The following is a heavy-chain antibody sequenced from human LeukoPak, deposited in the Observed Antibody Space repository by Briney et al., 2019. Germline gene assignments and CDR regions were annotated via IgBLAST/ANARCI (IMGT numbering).Heavy chain of an antibody. CDR2: ISWNSGSI. Sequence: GGSLRLSCAASGFTFDDYAMHWVRQAPGKGLEWVSGISWNSGSIGYADSVKGRFTISRDNAENSLYLQMNSLRAEDTALYYCARDEASFYWGQGTLVTVSS. D-gene: IGHD3-16*02. V-gene: IGHV3-9*01. CDR1: GFTFDDYA. CDR3: ARDEASFY. J-gene: IGHJ4*02.